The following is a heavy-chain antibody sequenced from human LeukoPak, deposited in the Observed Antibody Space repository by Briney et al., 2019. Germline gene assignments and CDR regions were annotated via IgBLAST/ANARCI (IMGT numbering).Heavy chain of an antibody. J-gene: IGHJ4*02. V-gene: IGHV4-39*07. CDR1: GGSISSSSYY. D-gene: IGHD6-13*01. CDR3: AGRGSDIAAAGSDY. Sequence: PSETLSLTCTVSGGSISSSSYYWGWIRQPPGKGLEWIGSIYYSGSTYYNPSLKSRVTISVDTSKNQFSLKLSSVTAADTAVYYCAGRGSDIAAAGSDYWGQGTLVTVSS. CDR2: IYYSGST.